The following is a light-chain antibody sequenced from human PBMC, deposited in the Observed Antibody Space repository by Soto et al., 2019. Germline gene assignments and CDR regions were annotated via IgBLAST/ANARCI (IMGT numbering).Light chain of an antibody. V-gene: IGLV2-8*01. Sequence: QSALTQPPSASGAPGQSVTISCTGTSSDVADYNYVSWYQQHPGKAPKLIIYEVTKRPSGVPDRFSGSKSGNTASLTVSGLQADDEAHYYCSSNAGSDNYDFGTGTKLTVL. CDR3: SSNAGSDNYD. CDR1: SSDVADYNY. J-gene: IGLJ1*01. CDR2: EVT.